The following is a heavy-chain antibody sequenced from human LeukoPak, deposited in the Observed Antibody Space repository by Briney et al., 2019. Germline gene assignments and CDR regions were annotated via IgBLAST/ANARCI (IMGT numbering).Heavy chain of an antibody. Sequence: SVKVSCKASGGTLTSYAISWVRQTPGQGLEWMGRIIPLLAVATHAQNFQGRVMITADISTSTAYMELSSLRSEDTAVYYCARDPYYFESAGHYPDWGQGTLVTVSS. J-gene: IGHJ4*02. CDR1: GGTLTSYA. D-gene: IGHD3-22*01. CDR3: ARDPYYFESAGHYPD. V-gene: IGHV1-69*04. CDR2: IIPLLAVA.